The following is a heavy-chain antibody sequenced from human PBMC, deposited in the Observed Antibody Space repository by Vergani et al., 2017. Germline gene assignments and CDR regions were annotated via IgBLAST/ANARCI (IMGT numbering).Heavy chain of an antibody. D-gene: IGHD5-24*01. Sequence: EVQLVESGGGLVKPGGSLRLSCAASGFTFSNAWMSWVRQAPGKGLEWVSVIYSGGSTYYADSVKGRFTISRDNSKNTLYLQMNSLRAEDTAVYYCALGWRQYYFDYWGQGTLVTVSS. J-gene: IGHJ4*02. CDR3: ALGWRQYYFDY. CDR2: IYSGGST. V-gene: IGHV3-66*02. CDR1: GFTFSNAW.